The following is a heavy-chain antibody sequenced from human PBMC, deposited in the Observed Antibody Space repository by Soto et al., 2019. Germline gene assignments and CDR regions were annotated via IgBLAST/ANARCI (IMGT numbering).Heavy chain of an antibody. CDR3: ASNGDYYYYGMDV. CDR2: INHSGST. J-gene: IGHJ6*02. V-gene: IGHV4-34*01. Sequence: QVQLQQWGAGLLKPSETLSLTCAVYGGSFSGYYWSWIRQPPGKGLEWIGEINHSGSTNYNPSLKSRVTISVDTSKSQFSLKLSSVTAADTAVYYCASNGDYYYYGMDVWGQGTTVTVSS. D-gene: IGHD4-17*01. CDR1: GGSFSGYY.